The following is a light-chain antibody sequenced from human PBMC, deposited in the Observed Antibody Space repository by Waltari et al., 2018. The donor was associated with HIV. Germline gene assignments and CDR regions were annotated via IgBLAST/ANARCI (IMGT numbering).Light chain of an antibody. CDR1: SGHSNYA. CDR3: QNWANGIRV. Sequence: QLVLTQSPSASASLGASVKPTCTLSSGHSNYATAWHQQQPEKGPRFLMKRNSDGSRSKDDGIPDRVSGTSTAAERYVTSTRLQTEDEATDYCQNWANGIRVFGGGTKLTVL. V-gene: IGLV4-69*01. J-gene: IGLJ2*01. CDR2: RNSDGSR.